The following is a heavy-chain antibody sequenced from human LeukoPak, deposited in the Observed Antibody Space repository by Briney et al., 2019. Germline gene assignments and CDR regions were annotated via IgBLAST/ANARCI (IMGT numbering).Heavy chain of an antibody. J-gene: IGHJ6*02. CDR3: ARDSSGDSWSGYGYYYGMDV. Sequence: PGGSLRLSCAASGFTFSSYWMSWVRQAPGKGLEWVANIKPDGSEKYYVDSVKGRFTISRDNAKNSLYLQMNSLRAADTAVYYCARDSSGDSWSGYGYYYGMDVWGQGTTVTVSS. D-gene: IGHD3-3*01. CDR2: IKPDGSEK. CDR1: GFTFSSYW. V-gene: IGHV3-7*01.